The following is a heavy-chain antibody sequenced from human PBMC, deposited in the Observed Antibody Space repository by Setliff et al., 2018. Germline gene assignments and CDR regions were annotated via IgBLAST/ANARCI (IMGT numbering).Heavy chain of an antibody. V-gene: IGHV1-18*01. CDR1: GYTFTSYG. Sequence: ASVKVSCKASGYTFTSYGISWVRQAPGQGLEWMGWISAYNGNTNYAQKLQGRVTMTRNTSISTAYMELSSLRSEDTAVYYCARSRLRSSLGVWGQGTTVTVSS. CDR2: ISAYNGNT. CDR3: ARSRLRSSLGV. D-gene: IGHD5-12*01. J-gene: IGHJ6*02.